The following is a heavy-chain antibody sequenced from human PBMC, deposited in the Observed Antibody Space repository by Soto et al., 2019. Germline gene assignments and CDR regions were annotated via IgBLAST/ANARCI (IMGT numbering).Heavy chain of an antibody. J-gene: IGHJ3*02. D-gene: IGHD2-15*01. Sequence: QVQLVQSGAEVKKPGSSVKVSCKASGGTFSSYAISWVRQAPGQGLEWMGGIIPIFGTANYAQKFQGRVTITADESTSTAYMELSSLRSEDTAVYYCARDRRVVVAATLFAFDIWGQGTMVTVSS. CDR2: IIPIFGTA. CDR1: GGTFSSYA. CDR3: ARDRRVVVAATLFAFDI. V-gene: IGHV1-69*01.